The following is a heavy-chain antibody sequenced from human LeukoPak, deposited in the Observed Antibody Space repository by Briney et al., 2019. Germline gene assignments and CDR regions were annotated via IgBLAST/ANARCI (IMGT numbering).Heavy chain of an antibody. CDR3: ASHYYDSSGYKDY. Sequence: GASVKVSCKASGYTFTGYYMHWVRQAPGQGLEWMGWINPNSGGTNYAQKFQGRVTMTRDTSISTAYMELSRLRSDDTAVYYCASHYYDSSGYKDYWGQGTLVTVSS. V-gene: IGHV1-2*02. J-gene: IGHJ4*02. CDR2: INPNSGGT. CDR1: GYTFTGYY. D-gene: IGHD3-22*01.